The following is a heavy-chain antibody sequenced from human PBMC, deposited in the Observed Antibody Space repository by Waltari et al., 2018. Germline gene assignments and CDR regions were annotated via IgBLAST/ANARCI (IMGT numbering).Heavy chain of an antibody. V-gene: IGHV5-51*01. Sequence: EVQLVQSGAEVIKPGESLKIACRGSGYSFTSYWYGWVRQMPGKGLEWMGIIYPGDSDSRYNPSFQGQVTISVDKSTDTAYLQWTALRASDSAKYFCARRGYSGYDAFFLDYWGQGTLVTVSS. D-gene: IGHD5-12*01. J-gene: IGHJ4*02. CDR2: IYPGDSDS. CDR3: ARRGYSGYDAFFLDY. CDR1: GYSFTSYW.